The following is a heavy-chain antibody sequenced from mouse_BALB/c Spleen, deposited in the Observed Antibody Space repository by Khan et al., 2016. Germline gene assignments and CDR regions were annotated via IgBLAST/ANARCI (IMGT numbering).Heavy chain of an antibody. V-gene: IGHV14-1*02. CDR1: GFNIKDYY. CDR2: IDPENGNT. D-gene: IGHD2-3*01. Sequence: EVQLQESGAELVGPGALVKLSCKASGFNIKDYYMHWVKQRPEQGLEWIGWIDPENGNTIYDPKFQGKASITADTSSNTAYLQLSSLTSEDTAVYYCARGYDGYYRFAYWGQGTLVTVSA. CDR3: ARGYDGYYRFAY. J-gene: IGHJ3*01.